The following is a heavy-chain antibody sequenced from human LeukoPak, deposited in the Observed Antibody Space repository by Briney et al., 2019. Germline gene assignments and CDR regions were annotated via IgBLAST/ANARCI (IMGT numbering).Heavy chain of an antibody. CDR2: ISSYDGST. V-gene: IGHV1-18*01. Sequence: ASVKVSCKASGYTFTSYGISWVRQAPGLGLEWMGWISSYDGSTNYAEKFQDRLTVTTDTSTSTVYMELTSLRSDDTAVYYCVRARLPNAYFDYWGQGTLVTVSS. CDR1: GYTFTSYG. D-gene: IGHD4-11*01. CDR3: VRARLPNAYFDY. J-gene: IGHJ4*02.